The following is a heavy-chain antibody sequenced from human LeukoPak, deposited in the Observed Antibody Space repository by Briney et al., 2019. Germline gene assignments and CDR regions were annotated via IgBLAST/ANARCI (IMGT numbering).Heavy chain of an antibody. CDR3: ARYRSGGGVYYSGSGH. Sequence: GGSLRLSCRASGFTFSNYAITCVRQAPGKGLEWVSRTSGSGDITYYADSVKVRFTISRTNSKNTLYRQVNTLRAEDTAVYYCARYRSGGGVYYSGSGHWGEGTPVAVSS. CDR1: GFTFSNYA. CDR2: TSGSGDIT. D-gene: IGHD2-15*01. J-gene: IGHJ4*03. V-gene: IGHV3-23*01.